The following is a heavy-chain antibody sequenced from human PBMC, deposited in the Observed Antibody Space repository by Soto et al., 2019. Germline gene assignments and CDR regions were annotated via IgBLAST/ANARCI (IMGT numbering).Heavy chain of an antibody. Sequence: SSVKVSCKASGGTFSSTAISWVRQAPGQGLEWMVAIIPMFATPSYARKFQGRVTITADESTSTVYMELSSVRSDDSAIYYCARFAGSSGYVDYWGQGSLVTVSS. J-gene: IGHJ4*02. CDR3: ARFAGSSGYVDY. D-gene: IGHD3-22*01. V-gene: IGHV1-69*13. CDR2: IIPMFATP. CDR1: GGTFSSTA.